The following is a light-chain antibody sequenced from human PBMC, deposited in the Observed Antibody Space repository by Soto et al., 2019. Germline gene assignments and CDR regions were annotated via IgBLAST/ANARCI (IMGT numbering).Light chain of an antibody. CDR1: HSIYRA. CDR2: HAS. J-gene: IGKJ1*01. V-gene: IGKV1-5*01. Sequence: DSLMPQSPSTLSESVGERVTINCRPSHSIYRALAWHQQEPGKAPKLLIYHASSLEGGVPSRFSGSGSGTEFTLTISSLQPDDFATYHCQQYNSYRTFGQGTKVDIK. CDR3: QQYNSYRT.